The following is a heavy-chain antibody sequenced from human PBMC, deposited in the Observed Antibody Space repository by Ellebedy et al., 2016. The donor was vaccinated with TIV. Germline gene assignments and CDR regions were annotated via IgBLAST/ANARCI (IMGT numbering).Heavy chain of an antibody. CDR2: ISWNSGTI. D-gene: IGHD6-19*01. J-gene: IGHJ5*02. Sequence: SLKISCAASGFTFDDYAMHWVRQAPGKGLEWVSGISWNSGTIGYADSVKGRFTISRDNAKNSLYLQMNSLRVEDMALYYCAKARSRGFGTGGFNGIDPWGQGTLVTVSS. CDR3: AKARSRGFGTGGFNGIDP. V-gene: IGHV3-9*03. CDR1: GFTFDDYA.